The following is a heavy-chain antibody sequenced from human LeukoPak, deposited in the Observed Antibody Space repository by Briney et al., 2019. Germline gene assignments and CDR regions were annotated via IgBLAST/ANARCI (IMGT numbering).Heavy chain of an antibody. CDR1: GGTFSSYS. CDR3: ASSMDIVATGHWFDP. Sequence: SVKVSCKVSGGTFSSYSISWVRQAPGHGLEWMGGIIPIFGTANYAQKFQGRVTITADKSTSTAYMELRSLRSEDTAVYYCASSMDIVATGHWFDPWGQGTLVTVSS. J-gene: IGHJ5*02. D-gene: IGHD5-12*01. CDR2: IIPIFGTA. V-gene: IGHV1-69*06.